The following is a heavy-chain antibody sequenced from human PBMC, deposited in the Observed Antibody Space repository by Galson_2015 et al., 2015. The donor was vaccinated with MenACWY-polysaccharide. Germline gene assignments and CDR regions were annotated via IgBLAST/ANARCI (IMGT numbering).Heavy chain of an antibody. J-gene: IGHJ4*02. D-gene: IGHD3-3*01. Sequence: SLRLSCAASGFTFSSYAMSWVRQAPGKGLEWVSAISGSGGSTYYADSVKGRFTISRDNSKNTLYLQMNSLRAEDTAVYYCAKEGGYGDFWSGYYPYYFDYWGQGTLVTVSS. CDR1: GFTFSSYA. V-gene: IGHV3-23*01. CDR2: ISGSGGST. CDR3: AKEGGYGDFWSGYYPYYFDY.